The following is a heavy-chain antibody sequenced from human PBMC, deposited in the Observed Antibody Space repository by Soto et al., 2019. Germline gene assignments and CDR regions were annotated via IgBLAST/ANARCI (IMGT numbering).Heavy chain of an antibody. CDR1: GFTFSNYG. CDR2: ISGSGDIT. CDR3: ADGGYCSGGSCYSFDY. V-gene: IGHV3-23*01. Sequence: GGSLRLSCAASGFTFSNYGMSWVRQAPGKGLEWVSAISGSGDITYHADSVKGRFTISRDNSKNTLYLQMNSLRAEDTAVYYCADGGYCSGGSCYSFDYWGQGTLVTVSS. D-gene: IGHD2-15*01. J-gene: IGHJ4*02.